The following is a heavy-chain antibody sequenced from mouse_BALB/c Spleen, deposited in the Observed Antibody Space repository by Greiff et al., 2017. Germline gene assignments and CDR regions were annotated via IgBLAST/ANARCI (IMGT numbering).Heavy chain of an antibody. J-gene: IGHJ3*01. CDR3: VPHYFGSLWFAY. D-gene: IGHD1-1*01. Sequence: VQLQQSGAELVKPGASVKLSCTASGFNIKDTYMHWVKQRPEQGLEWIGRIDPANGNTKYDPKFQGKATITADTSSNTAYLQLSSLTSEDTAVYYCVPHYFGSLWFAYWGQGTLVTVSA. CDR2: IDPANGNT. CDR1: GFNIKDTY. V-gene: IGHV14-3*02.